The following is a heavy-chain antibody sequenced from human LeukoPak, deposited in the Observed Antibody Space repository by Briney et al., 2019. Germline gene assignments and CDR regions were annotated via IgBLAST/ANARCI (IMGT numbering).Heavy chain of an antibody. Sequence: SETLSLTCTVSGGSISGYFWSWIRQPPGKGLEWIGYIYTNGRTSYNPSLKSRVTISVDTSKNQFSLKVSSVTAADTAVYYCAIAGYWGQGTLVTVSS. J-gene: IGHJ4*02. CDR3: AIAGY. V-gene: IGHV4-4*09. CDR2: IYTNGRT. CDR1: GGSISGYF.